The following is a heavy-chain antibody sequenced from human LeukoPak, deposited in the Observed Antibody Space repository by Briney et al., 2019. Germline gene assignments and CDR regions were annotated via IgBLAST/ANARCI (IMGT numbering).Heavy chain of an antibody. CDR3: ARPYYYDSRIDP. CDR1: GGSISSGDYY. J-gene: IGHJ5*02. Sequence: PSETLSLTCIVSGGSISSGDYYWSWIRQPPGKGLEWIAYMYCGGSTYYNPSLKSRVSMSADTSKNQLSLKLSSVTAADTAVYYCARPYYYDSRIDPWGQGILVTVSS. D-gene: IGHD3-22*01. CDR2: MYCGGST. V-gene: IGHV4-30-4*01.